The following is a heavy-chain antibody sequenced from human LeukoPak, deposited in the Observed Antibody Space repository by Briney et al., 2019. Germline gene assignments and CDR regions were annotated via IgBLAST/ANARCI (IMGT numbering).Heavy chain of an antibody. V-gene: IGHV3-64D*09. CDR3: VRGYSFGPYGMDV. CDR1: GFPFSSYA. CDR2: ISGSGGST. Sequence: GGSLRLSCSASGFPFSSYATHWVRQAPGKGLEYVSAISGSGGSTYYADSVKGRFTISRDNSKNTLYLQMSSLRAEDTAVYFCVRGYSFGPYGMDVWGQGTTVTVSS. D-gene: IGHD2-15*01. J-gene: IGHJ6*02.